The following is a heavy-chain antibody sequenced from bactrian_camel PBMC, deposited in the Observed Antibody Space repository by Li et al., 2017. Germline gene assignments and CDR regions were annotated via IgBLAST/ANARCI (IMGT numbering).Heavy chain of an antibody. D-gene: IGHD1*01. CDR3: ATGSRQASVSGPVEGRLMLLAPPNPLYNY. Sequence: HVQLVESGGGSVQAGGSLRLACTFSGFTFADSDVAWYRSAPGNKCEHVSTILIDGREYYADSVKGRFAISRDTAKKTVHLQMNSLKPEDTAIYYCATGSRQASVSGPVEGRLMLLAPPNPLYNYWGQGTQVTVS. CDR1: GFTFADSD. V-gene: IGHV3S63*01. CDR2: TILIDGRE. J-gene: IGHJ4*01.